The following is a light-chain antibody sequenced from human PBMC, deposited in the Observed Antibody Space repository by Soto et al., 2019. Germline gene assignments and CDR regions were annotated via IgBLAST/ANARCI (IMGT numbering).Light chain of an antibody. V-gene: IGKV3-11*01. CDR1: QSVGTY. Sequence: EIVLTQSPATLSLSPGERAILSCRASQSVGTYLAWYQQKPGQAPRLLIYDASNRATGIPARFGGSGSGTDFTLTINGLEPEDVAVYYCQHRSNWPGTFGPGTKVDIK. J-gene: IGKJ3*01. CDR2: DAS. CDR3: QHRSNWPGT.